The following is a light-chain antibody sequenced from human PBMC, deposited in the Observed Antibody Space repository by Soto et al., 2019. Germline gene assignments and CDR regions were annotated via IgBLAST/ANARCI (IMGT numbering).Light chain of an antibody. J-gene: IGLJ1*01. V-gene: IGLV2-14*03. CDR3: RSYTSTATYV. CDR1: SSDVGGYDY. CDR2: DVS. Sequence: QSALAQPASVSGAPGQSIAISCAGNSSDVGGYDYVSWYQQHPDKAPKLILYDVSNRPSGISFRFSGSKSGNTASLTISGLQAEDEADYYCRSYTSTATYVFGTGIKVTVL.